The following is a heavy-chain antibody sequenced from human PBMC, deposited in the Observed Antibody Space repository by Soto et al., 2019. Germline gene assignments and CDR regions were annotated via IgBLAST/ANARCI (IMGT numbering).Heavy chain of an antibody. J-gene: IGHJ5*02. CDR3: ARSVPAGGWFDP. CDR1: GGSISSYY. CDR2: IYYSGST. D-gene: IGHD2-2*01. V-gene: IGHV4-59*01. Sequence: QVQLQESGPGLVKPSETLSLTCTVSGGSISSYYWSWIRQPPGKGLEWIGYIYYSGSTNYNPSLKSRVTISVDTSKNQFSLKLSSVTAADTAVYYCARSVPAGGWFDPWGQGTLVTVSS.